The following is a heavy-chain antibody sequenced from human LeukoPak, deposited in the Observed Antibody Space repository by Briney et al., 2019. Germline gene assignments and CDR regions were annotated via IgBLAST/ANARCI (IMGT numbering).Heavy chain of an antibody. CDR2: IYYSGST. CDR3: ARHIIAVAGTIDY. J-gene: IGHJ4*02. D-gene: IGHD6-19*01. CDR1: GVSISSSSYY. V-gene: IGHV4-39*01. Sequence: NPSETLSLTCTVSGVSISSSSYYWGWIRQPPGKGLEWIGSIYYSGSTYYNPSLKSRVTISVDTSKNQFSLKLSSVTAADTAVYYCARHIIAVAGTIDYWGQGTLVTVSS.